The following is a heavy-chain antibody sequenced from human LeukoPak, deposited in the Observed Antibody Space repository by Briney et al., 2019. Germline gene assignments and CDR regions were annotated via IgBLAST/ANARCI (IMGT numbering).Heavy chain of an antibody. D-gene: IGHD6-25*01. J-gene: IGHJ2*01. Sequence: SGGSLRLSCAASGFTFGSYWMHWVRRAPGKGLEWVSRISSNGYSVSYADSVKGRFTISRDNAKNTLYLQMNSLIAEDTAVYYCARGPPWYFDLWGRGTLVTVSS. V-gene: IGHV3-74*01. CDR2: ISSNGYSV. CDR1: GFTFGSYW. CDR3: ARGPPWYFDL.